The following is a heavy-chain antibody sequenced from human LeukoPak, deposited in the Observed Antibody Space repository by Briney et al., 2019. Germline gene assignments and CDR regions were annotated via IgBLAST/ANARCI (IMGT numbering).Heavy chain of an antibody. CDR2: INPSGGST. J-gene: IGHJ3*02. D-gene: IGHD6-19*01. CDR3: ARSSSGWSDAFDI. Sequence: ASVRVSCKASGYTSTSYYMHWVRQAPGQGLEWMGIINPSGGSTSYAQKFQGRVTMTRDMSTSTVYMELSSLRSEDTAVYYCARSSSGWSDAFDIWGQGTMVTVSS. CDR1: GYTSTSYY. V-gene: IGHV1-46*01.